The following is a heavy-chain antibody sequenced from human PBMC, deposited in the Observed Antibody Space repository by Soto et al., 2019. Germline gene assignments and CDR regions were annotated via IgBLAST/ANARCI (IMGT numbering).Heavy chain of an antibody. Sequence: GGSLRLSCAASGFTFSSYSMNWVRQAPGKGLEWVSSISSSSSYIYYADSVKGRFTISRDNAKNSLYLQMNSLRAEDTAVYYCARGVEVREPLDAFDIWGQGTMVTVSS. D-gene: IGHD3-10*01. J-gene: IGHJ3*02. CDR3: ARGVEVREPLDAFDI. V-gene: IGHV3-21*01. CDR1: GFTFSSYS. CDR2: ISSSSSYI.